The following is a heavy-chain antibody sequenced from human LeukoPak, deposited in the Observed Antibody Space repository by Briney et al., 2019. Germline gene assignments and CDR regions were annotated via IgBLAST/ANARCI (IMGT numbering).Heavy chain of an antibody. CDR3: AGEGDGYQYYFDY. Sequence: SVKVSCKASGGTFSSYAISWARQAPGQGLEWMGGIIPIFGTANYAQKFQGRVTITADESTSTAYMELSSLRSEDTAVYYCAGEGDGYQYYFDYWGQGTLVTVSS. CDR1: GGTFSSYA. J-gene: IGHJ4*02. D-gene: IGHD5-24*01. V-gene: IGHV1-69*01. CDR2: IIPIFGTA.